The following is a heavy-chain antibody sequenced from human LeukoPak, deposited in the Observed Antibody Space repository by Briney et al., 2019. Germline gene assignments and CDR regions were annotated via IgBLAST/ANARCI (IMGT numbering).Heavy chain of an antibody. CDR1: GYIFTSYD. V-gene: IGHV1-8*01. CDR3: ARGDWELPYYFDY. Sequence: ASVKVSCKASGYIFTSYDINWVRQATGQGLEWMGWMNPNSGNTGYAQKFQGRVTMTRSTSISTAYMELSSLRSEDTAVYYCARGDWELPYYFDYWSQGTLVTVSS. D-gene: IGHD1-26*01. J-gene: IGHJ4*02. CDR2: MNPNSGNT.